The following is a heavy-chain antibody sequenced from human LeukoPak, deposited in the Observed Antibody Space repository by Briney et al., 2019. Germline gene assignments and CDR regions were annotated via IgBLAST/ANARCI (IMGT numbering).Heavy chain of an antibody. CDR3: ARPRRSPYDFWSGYSWYFDL. J-gene: IGHJ2*01. Sequence: SETLSLTCAVYGGSFSGYYWSWIRQPPGKGLEWIGEINHSGSTNYNPSLKSRVTISVDTSKNQFSLKLSSVTAADTAVYYCARPRRSPYDFWSGYSWYFDLWGRGTLVTVSS. V-gene: IGHV4-34*01. CDR1: GGSFSGYY. D-gene: IGHD3-3*01. CDR2: INHSGST.